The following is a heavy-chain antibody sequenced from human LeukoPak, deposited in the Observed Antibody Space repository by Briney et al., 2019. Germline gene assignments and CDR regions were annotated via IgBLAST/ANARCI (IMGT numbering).Heavy chain of an antibody. Sequence: GGSLRLSCAASGFTFSSYAMSWVRQAPGKGLEWVSAISGSGGSTYYADSVKGRFTISRDNFKNTLYLQMNSLRAEDTAVYYCAKDRTNFSSTSGQCGGEEFDYWGQGTLVTVSS. CDR3: AKDRTNFSSTSGQCGGEEFDY. CDR1: GFTFSSYA. CDR2: ISGSGGST. D-gene: IGHD2-2*01. V-gene: IGHV3-23*01. J-gene: IGHJ4*02.